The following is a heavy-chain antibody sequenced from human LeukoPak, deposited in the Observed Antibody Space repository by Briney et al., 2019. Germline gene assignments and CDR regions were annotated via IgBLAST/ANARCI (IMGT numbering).Heavy chain of an antibody. CDR3: ASYHGFSYGYHYFDY. CDR1: GASFSAYY. Sequence: SETLSLTCTVYGASFSAYYWSSIRQPPGKGLEWIGEINHGGRTNYKPSLKSRVTISVDTSKNQFSLKVSSVPAADTAMYYCASYHGFSYGYHYFDYWGQGTLVTVSS. D-gene: IGHD5-18*01. V-gene: IGHV4-34*01. CDR2: INHGGRT. J-gene: IGHJ4*02.